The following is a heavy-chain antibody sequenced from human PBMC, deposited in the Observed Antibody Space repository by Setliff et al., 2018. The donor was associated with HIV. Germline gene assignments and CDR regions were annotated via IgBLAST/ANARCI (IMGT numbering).Heavy chain of an antibody. CDR2: ISGSGGST. V-gene: IGHV3-23*01. CDR1: GFTFSSYA. Sequence: PGGSLRLSCAASGFTFSSYAMSWVRQAPGKGLEWVSAISGSGGSTYYADSVKGRFTISRDNSKNTLYLQMNSLRAEDTAVYYCAKAPRLDDSSGPTLWDWGQGTLVTVSS. D-gene: IGHD3-22*01. J-gene: IGHJ4*02. CDR3: AKAPRLDDSSGPTLWD.